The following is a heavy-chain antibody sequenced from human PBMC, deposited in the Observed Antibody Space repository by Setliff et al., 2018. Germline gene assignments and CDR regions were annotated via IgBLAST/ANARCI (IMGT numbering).Heavy chain of an antibody. J-gene: IGHJ4*02. CDR3: ARHVGGAGGLDY. CDR2: IYYSGNT. CDR1: GGTLSISNSY. D-gene: IGHD1-26*01. V-gene: IGHV4-39*01. Sequence: PSETLSLTCTVSGGTLSISNSYWGWIRQPPGKGLEWIGTIYYSGNTHYTPSLKSRVTISVDTSNNQSSLKLNSVTAADTGVYYCARHVGGAGGLDYWGQGTLVTVSS.